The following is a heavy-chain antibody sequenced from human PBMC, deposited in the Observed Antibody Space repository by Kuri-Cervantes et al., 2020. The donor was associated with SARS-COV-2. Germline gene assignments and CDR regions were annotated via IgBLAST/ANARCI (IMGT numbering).Heavy chain of an antibody. J-gene: IGHJ4*02. V-gene: IGHV3-30-3*01. Sequence: GESLKISCAASGFAFSSYAVHWVRQAPGKGLEWVAIISYDGTKKYYADSVKGRFTISRDNSKNTLYLQVNSLRADDTALYYCARDLFFFGDGFNGFDYWGQGTLVTVSS. D-gene: IGHD5-24*01. CDR2: ISYDGTKK. CDR3: ARDLFFFGDGFNGFDY. CDR1: GFAFSSYA.